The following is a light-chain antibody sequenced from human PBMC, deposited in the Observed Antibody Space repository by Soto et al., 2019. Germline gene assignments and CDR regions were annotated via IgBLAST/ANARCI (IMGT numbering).Light chain of an antibody. Sequence: DIQMTQSPSSLSASVGDRVTITCRASQSITSHLNWYQQKPGKAPKLLIYAASSLQSVVRSRFSGSGYGTDITLTISSMQPEDFATYYSQQSYSTSWKFGQGTKVEIK. J-gene: IGKJ1*01. CDR2: AAS. CDR3: QQSYSTSWK. CDR1: QSITSH. V-gene: IGKV1-39*01.